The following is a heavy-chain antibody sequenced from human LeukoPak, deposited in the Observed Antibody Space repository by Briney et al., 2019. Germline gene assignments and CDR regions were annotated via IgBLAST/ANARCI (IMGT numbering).Heavy chain of an antibody. V-gene: IGHV3-66*01. J-gene: IGHJ2*01. Sequence: PGGSLRLSCAASGFTFSSYAMSWVRQAPGKGLEWVSVIYSGGSTYYADSVKGRFTISRDNSKNTLYLQMNSLRVEDTAVYYCARGVDLWGRGTLVTVSS. CDR3: ARGVDL. CDR1: GFTFSSYA. CDR2: IYSGGST.